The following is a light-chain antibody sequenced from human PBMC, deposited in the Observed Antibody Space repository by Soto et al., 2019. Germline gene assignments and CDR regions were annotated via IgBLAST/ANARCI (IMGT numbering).Light chain of an antibody. J-gene: IGKJ1*01. V-gene: IGKV3-20*01. CDR3: QQYGNSPWT. CDR2: GAS. CDR1: QRVSSS. Sequence: ILLTQSPGTLSLSPGEGAPPSCRASQRVSSSLAWYQQRPGQAPRLLIFGASSRATGIPDRFSGSGSGTDFTLTISRLEPEDFAVYYCQQYGNSPWTFGQGTKVDIK.